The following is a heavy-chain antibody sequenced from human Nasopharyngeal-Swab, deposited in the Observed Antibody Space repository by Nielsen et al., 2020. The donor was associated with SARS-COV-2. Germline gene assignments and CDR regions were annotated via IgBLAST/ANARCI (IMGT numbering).Heavy chain of an antibody. CDR3: ARDPSTITMVRGVIPHGAFDI. CDR1: GGSFSGYY. D-gene: IGHD3-10*01. Sequence: SETLSLTFAVYGGSFSGYYWSWIRQPPEKGLEWIGEINHSGNTNYNPSLKSRVTISVDTSKNQFSLKLSSVTAADTAVYYCARDPSTITMVRGVIPHGAFDIWGQGTMVTVSS. J-gene: IGHJ3*02. V-gene: IGHV4-34*01. CDR2: INHSGNT.